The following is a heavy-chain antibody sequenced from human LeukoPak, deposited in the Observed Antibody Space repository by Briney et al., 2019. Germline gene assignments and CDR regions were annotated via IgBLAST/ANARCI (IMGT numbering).Heavy chain of an antibody. CDR2: ISGSGGST. CDR3: AKAGYSSSWYARSFWFDP. D-gene: IGHD6-13*01. V-gene: IGHV3-23*01. Sequence: GGSLRLSCAASGFTFSSYAMSWVWQAPGKGLEWVSAISGSGGSTYYADSVKGRFTISRDNSKNTLYLQMNSLRAEDTAVYYCAKAGYSSSWYARSFWFDPWGQGTLVTVSS. J-gene: IGHJ5*02. CDR1: GFTFSSYA.